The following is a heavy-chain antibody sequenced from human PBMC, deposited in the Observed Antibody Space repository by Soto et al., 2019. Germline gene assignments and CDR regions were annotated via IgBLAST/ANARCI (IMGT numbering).Heavy chain of an antibody. CDR1: GFTFSSYS. D-gene: IGHD3-10*01. CDR2: ISSSSSYI. CDR3: AKDPPGGVINGMDV. V-gene: IGHV3-21*04. J-gene: IGHJ6*02. Sequence: GGSLRLSCAASGFTFSSYSMNWVRQAPGKGLEWVSSISSSSSYIYYADSVKGRFTISRDNAKNSLNLQMNSLRAEDTAVYYCAKDPPGGVINGMDVWGQGTTVTVSS.